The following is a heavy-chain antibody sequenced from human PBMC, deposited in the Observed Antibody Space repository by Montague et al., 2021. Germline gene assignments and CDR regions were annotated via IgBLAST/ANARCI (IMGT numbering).Heavy chain of an antibody. J-gene: IGHJ5*02. CDR3: AKQDYFVSGTSYKGFDP. V-gene: IGHV4-59*08. Sequence: SETLSLTCTVSSGSIFHAHWSWVRQHPGKGLEWLGSMLYSGATSNNPSLKSRVTMSIDTSTNQFSLKLSFVTAADTAVYYCAKQDYFVSGTSYKGFDPWGQGILVTVSS. D-gene: IGHD3-10*01. CDR1: SGSIFHAH. CDR2: MLYSGAT.